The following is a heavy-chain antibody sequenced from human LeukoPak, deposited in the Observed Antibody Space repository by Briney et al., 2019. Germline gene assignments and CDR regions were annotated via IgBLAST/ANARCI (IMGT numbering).Heavy chain of an antibody. D-gene: IGHD3-10*01. V-gene: IGHV4-4*02. J-gene: IGHJ5*02. CDR2: IYHSGST. Sequence: PSGTLSLTCAVAGGSISRSNWWSWVRQPPGKGLEWIGEIYHSGSTNYNPSLKSRVTISVDKSENLFSLKLTSVTAADTAVYYCASGLWFGEFGFDPWGQGTLVTVSS. CDR1: GGSISRSNW. CDR3: ASGLWFGEFGFDP.